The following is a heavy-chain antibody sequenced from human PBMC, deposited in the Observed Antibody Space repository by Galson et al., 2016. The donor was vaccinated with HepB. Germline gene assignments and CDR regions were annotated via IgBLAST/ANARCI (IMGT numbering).Heavy chain of an antibody. CDR1: GFTVSSNY. Sequence: SLRLSCAASGFTVSSNYMTWVRQAPGKGLEYVSVIYSGGTTYYADSVQGRFTISRDNSKNTLFLQMNTLSAEDTAVFYCARGVYGYHGLFDYWGQGTLVTVSS. J-gene: IGHJ4*02. D-gene: IGHD4-17*01. CDR2: IYSGGTT. V-gene: IGHV3-66*02. CDR3: ARGVYGYHGLFDY.